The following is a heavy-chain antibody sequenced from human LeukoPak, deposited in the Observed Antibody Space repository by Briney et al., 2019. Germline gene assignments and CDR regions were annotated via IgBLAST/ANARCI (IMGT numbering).Heavy chain of an antibody. CDR1: GFTFSSYA. V-gene: IGHV3-23*01. CDR3: ARGMGYCSSTSCYLPLDH. CDR2: IGGSGGST. J-gene: IGHJ4*02. D-gene: IGHD2-2*01. Sequence: GGSLRLSCAASGFTFSSYAMSWVRQAPGKGLEWVSSIGGSGGSTYYADSVKGRFTLSRDNSKNTLYLQMNCLRPDDTAVYFCARGMGYCSSTSCYLPLDHWGQGAPVIVSS.